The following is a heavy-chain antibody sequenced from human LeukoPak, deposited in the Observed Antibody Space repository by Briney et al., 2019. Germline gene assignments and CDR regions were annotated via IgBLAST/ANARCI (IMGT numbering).Heavy chain of an antibody. CDR3: ARDGRWLAYFDY. D-gene: IGHD6-19*01. V-gene: IGHV3-48*03. CDR2: ISSSGTTV. CDR1: GFTFSSYE. Sequence: GGSLRLSCAASGFTFSSYEMNWVRQAPGKGVDWVSYISSSGTTVYYADSVEGRFTISRDNSKKALYLQMSSLRAEDTAVYYCARDGRWLAYFDYWGQGALVTVSS. J-gene: IGHJ4*02.